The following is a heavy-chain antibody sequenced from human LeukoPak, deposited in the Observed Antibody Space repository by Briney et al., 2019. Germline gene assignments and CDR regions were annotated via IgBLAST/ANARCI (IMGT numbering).Heavy chain of an antibody. D-gene: IGHD4-17*01. Sequence: GGSLRLSCSASGFTFSSYEMNWVRQAPGKGLEWVSYISSSGSTIYYADSVKGRFTISRDNAKNSLYLQMNSLRAEDTAVYYCARSGRGTVTTYYFDYWGQGTLVTVSS. V-gene: IGHV3-48*03. CDR3: ARSGRGTVTTYYFDY. CDR1: GFTFSSYE. J-gene: IGHJ4*02. CDR2: ISSSGSTI.